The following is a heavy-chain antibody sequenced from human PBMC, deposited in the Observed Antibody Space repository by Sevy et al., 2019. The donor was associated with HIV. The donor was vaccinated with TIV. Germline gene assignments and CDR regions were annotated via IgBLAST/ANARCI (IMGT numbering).Heavy chain of an antibody. Sequence: GGSLRLSCAASGFTFSSYAMSWVRQAPGKGLEWVSAISGSGGSTYYADSGKGRFTISRDNSKNTLYLQMNSLRAKDTAVYYCAKDKGGILWFGELLVTIDAFDIWGQGTMVTVSS. CDR1: GFTFSSYA. CDR2: ISGSGGST. CDR3: AKDKGGILWFGELLVTIDAFDI. V-gene: IGHV3-23*01. D-gene: IGHD3-10*01. J-gene: IGHJ3*02.